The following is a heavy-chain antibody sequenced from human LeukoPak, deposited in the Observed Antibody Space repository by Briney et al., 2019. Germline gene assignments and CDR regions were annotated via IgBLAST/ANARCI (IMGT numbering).Heavy chain of an antibody. D-gene: IGHD2-2*01. Sequence: GWSLRLSWAASGFTFSSYEMNWLRQAAGKGLEWVSYISSSGSTIYYADSVKGRFTISRDNAKNSLYLQMNRLRAEDTAVYYCARDHGSTSYYYYYGMDVWGQGTTVTVSS. CDR1: GFTFSSYE. V-gene: IGHV3-48*03. J-gene: IGHJ6*02. CDR3: ARDHGSTSYYYYYGMDV. CDR2: ISSSGSTI.